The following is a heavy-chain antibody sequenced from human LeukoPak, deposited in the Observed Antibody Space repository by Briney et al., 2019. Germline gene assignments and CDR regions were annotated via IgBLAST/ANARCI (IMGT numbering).Heavy chain of an antibody. D-gene: IGHD2-8*01. CDR1: GDFFSGYY. J-gene: IGHJ4*02. V-gene: IGHV4-34*01. CDR3: ATENGFNDY. CDR2: INHSGST. Sequence: SETLSLTCAVYGDFFSGYYRSWIRQPPGKGLEWIGEINHSGSTNYNPSLKSRVTISLDTSKNQFSLKLSSVTAADTAVYYCATENGFNDYWGQGTLVTVSS.